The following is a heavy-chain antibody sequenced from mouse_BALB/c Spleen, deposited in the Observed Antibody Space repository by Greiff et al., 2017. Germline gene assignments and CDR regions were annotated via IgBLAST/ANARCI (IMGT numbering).Heavy chain of an antibody. CDR2: IWGGGST. D-gene: IGHD1-1*01. V-gene: IGHV2-6-5*01. Sequence: VKLVESGPGLVAPSQSLSITCTVSGFSLTDYGVSWIRQPPGKGLEWLGVIWGGGSTYYNSALKSRLSISKDNSKSQVFLKMNSLQTDDTAMYYCAKHSPGYGSSYAMDYWGQGTSVTVSS. CDR3: AKHSPGYGSSYAMDY. CDR1: GFSLTDYG. J-gene: IGHJ4*01.